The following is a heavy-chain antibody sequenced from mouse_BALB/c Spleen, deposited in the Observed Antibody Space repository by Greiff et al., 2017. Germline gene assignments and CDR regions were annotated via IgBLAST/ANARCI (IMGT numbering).Heavy chain of an antibody. CDR1: GYTFSSYW. V-gene: IGHV1-9*01. CDR3: ARLREVRRVYAMDY. J-gene: IGHJ4*01. Sequence: QVQLQQSGAELMKPGASVKISCKATGYTFSSYWIEWVKQRPGHGLEWIGEILPGSGSTNYNEKFKGKATFTADTSSNTAYMQLSSLTSEDSAVYYCARLREVRRVYAMDYWGQGTSVTVSS. CDR2: ILPGSGST. D-gene: IGHD2-14*01.